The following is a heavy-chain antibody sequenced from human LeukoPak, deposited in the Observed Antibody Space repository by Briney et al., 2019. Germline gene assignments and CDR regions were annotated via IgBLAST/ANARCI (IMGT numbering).Heavy chain of an antibody. V-gene: IGHV3-11*01. Sequence: GGSLRLSCAASGFTFSDYYMSWIRQAPGKGLEWVSYISSSGSTIYYADSVKGRFTISRDNAKNSLHLQMNSLRAEDTAVYYCARGSMGTDIVVVVAATVDAFDIWGQGTMVTVSS. CDR3: ARGSMGTDIVVVVAATVDAFDI. CDR2: ISSSGSTI. D-gene: IGHD2-15*01. CDR1: GFTFSDYY. J-gene: IGHJ3*02.